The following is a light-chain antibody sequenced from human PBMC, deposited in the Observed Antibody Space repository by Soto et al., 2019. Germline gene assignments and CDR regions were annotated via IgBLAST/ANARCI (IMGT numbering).Light chain of an antibody. CDR3: QQSYSTPFT. CDR1: QSVSRN. V-gene: IGKV3-15*01. J-gene: IGKJ3*01. Sequence: EIVMTQSPATLSVSQGERATLFCRASQSVSRNLAWHQQKPGQAPRLLIYGASARALGIPDRFSGSGSGTDFTLTISSLQPEDFATYYCQQSYSTPFTFGPGTKVDIK. CDR2: GAS.